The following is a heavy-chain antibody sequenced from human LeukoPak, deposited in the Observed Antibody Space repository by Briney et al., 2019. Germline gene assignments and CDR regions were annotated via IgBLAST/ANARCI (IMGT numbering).Heavy chain of an antibody. J-gene: IGHJ4*02. V-gene: IGHV3-30*02. CDR2: IRYDGRNE. D-gene: IGHD3-22*01. CDR3: ANIPGYYYGRFDS. Sequence: GESLRLSCAASGITFSTFGMHWVRQAPGKGLEWVAFIRYDGRNEYYADSVKGRFTISRDNSKNTLYVQMTSQRADDTAVYYCANIPGYYYGRFDSWGQGTLVTVSS. CDR1: GITFSTFG.